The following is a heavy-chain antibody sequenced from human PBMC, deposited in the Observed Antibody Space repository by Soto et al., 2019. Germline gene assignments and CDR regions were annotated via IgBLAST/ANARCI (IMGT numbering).Heavy chain of an antibody. Sequence: QVQLVQSGAEVKKPGSSVKVSCKASGGTFSSYAISWVRQAPGQGLEWMGGIIPIFGTANYEQKFQGRGKSTAVESASTDYCGLRSRRPEHIVVYYCARPGSIAVFGEYYYYGMYVWGHGTTVTVTS. CDR2: IIPIFGTA. CDR1: GGTFSSYA. D-gene: IGHD6-6*01. J-gene: IGHJ6*01. CDR3: ARPGSIAVFGEYYYYGMYV. V-gene: IGHV1-69*01.